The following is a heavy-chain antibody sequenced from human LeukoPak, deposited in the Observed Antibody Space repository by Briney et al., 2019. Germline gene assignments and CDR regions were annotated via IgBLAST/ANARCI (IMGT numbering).Heavy chain of an antibody. V-gene: IGHV1-3*01. CDR1: GYTFTSYA. D-gene: IGHD1-26*01. CDR2: INAGNGNA. Sequence: ASVKVSCKASGYTFTSYAMHWVRQAPGQRLEWMGWINAGNGNAKYSQKFQGRVTITRDTSASTAYMELSSLRSEDTAVYYCARDPCSGSYCRYFDYWGQGTLVTVSS. CDR3: ARDPCSGSYCRYFDY. J-gene: IGHJ4*02.